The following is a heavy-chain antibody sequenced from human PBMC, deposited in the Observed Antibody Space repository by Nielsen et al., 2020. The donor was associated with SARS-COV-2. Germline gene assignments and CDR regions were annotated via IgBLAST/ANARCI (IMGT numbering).Heavy chain of an antibody. V-gene: IGHV3-21*01. CDR2: ISSSSSYI. D-gene: IGHD5-12*01. CDR3: ARPKPYSGYVSAFDI. Sequence: GESLKISCAASGFTFSSYSMNWVRQAPGKGLEWVSSISSSSSYIYYADSVKGRFTISRDNAKNSLYLQMNSLRAEDTAVYYCARPKPYSGYVSAFDIWGQGTMVTVSS. CDR1: GFTFSSYS. J-gene: IGHJ3*02.